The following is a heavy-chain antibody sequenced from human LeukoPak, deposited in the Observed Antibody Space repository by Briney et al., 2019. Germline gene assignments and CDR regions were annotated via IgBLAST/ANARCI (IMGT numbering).Heavy chain of an antibody. CDR3: ARGSPYYDFWSGYPYDAFDI. CDR2: VNPNSGNT. D-gene: IGHD3-3*01. CDR1: GYTFTNYD. J-gene: IGHJ3*02. V-gene: IGHV1-8*01. Sequence: ASVKVSCKASGYTFTNYDIHWVRQATGQGLEWMGWVNPNSGNTGYAQKFQGRVTITGITSISTAYMELSSLRSEDTAVYYCARGSPYYDFWSGYPYDAFDIWGQGTMVTVSS.